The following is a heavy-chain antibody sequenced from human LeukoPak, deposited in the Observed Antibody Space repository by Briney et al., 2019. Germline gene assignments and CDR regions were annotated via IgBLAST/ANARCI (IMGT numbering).Heavy chain of an antibody. CDR2: IKRDGSEK. V-gene: IGHV3-7*01. CDR1: GFTFSSYW. J-gene: IGHJ3*02. CDR3: ARAPDYVWGSYRLAFDI. D-gene: IGHD3-16*02. Sequence: GGSLRLSCAASGFTFSSYWMSWVRQAPGKGLEWVANIKRDGSEKYYVDSVKGRFTISRDNAKNSLYLQMNSLRAEDTAVYYCARAPDYVWGSYRLAFDIWGQGTMVTVSS.